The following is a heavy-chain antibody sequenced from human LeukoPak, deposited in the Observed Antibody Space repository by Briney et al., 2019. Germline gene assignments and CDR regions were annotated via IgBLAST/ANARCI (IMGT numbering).Heavy chain of an antibody. Sequence: PGGSLRLSCAASGFTFSSYAMSWVRQAPGKGLEWVSSISSSSSYIYYADSVKGRFTISRDNAKNSLYLQMNSLRAEDTAVYYCTAEDGYNQIDYWGQGTLVTVSS. CDR2: ISSSSSYI. J-gene: IGHJ4*02. CDR3: TAEDGYNQIDY. D-gene: IGHD5-24*01. CDR1: GFTFSSYA. V-gene: IGHV3-21*01.